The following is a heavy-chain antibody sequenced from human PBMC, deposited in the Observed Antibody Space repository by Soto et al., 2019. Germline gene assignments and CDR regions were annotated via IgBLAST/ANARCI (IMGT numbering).Heavy chain of an antibody. Sequence: GGSLRLCGAASGFTVSNYAMSWVRQAPGKGLEWVSSISGSSDNTYYAESVKGRFTISRDNSKNTLYLQMNSLRAEDTAVYFCARIRGTPGAYWGQGTLVTVSS. CDR2: ISGSSDNT. CDR1: GFTVSNYA. V-gene: IGHV3-23*01. D-gene: IGHD1-26*01. J-gene: IGHJ4*02. CDR3: ARIRGTPGAY.